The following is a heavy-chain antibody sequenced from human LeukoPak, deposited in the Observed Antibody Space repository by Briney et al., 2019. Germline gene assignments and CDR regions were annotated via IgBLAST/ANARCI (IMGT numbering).Heavy chain of an antibody. D-gene: IGHD3-9*01. CDR1: GFTFSSYS. CDR2: ISTGSSYI. CDR3: ARDHDWDYMDV. Sequence: GGSLRLSCAASGFTFSSYSMNWVRLAPGKGLEWVSFISTGSSYIYYADSVKGRFTISRDNAKNSLSLQMNSLKAEDTAVYYCARDHDWDYMDVWGKGTTVTVSS. V-gene: IGHV3-21*01. J-gene: IGHJ6*03.